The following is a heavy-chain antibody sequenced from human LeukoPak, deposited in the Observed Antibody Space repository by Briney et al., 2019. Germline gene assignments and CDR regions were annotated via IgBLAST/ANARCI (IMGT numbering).Heavy chain of an antibody. Sequence: PSETLSLTCAVYGGSFSGYYWSWIRQPPGKGLEWIGEINHSGSTNYNPSLKSRVTISVDTSKNQFSLKLSSVTAADTAVYYCARDMEMATSANWFDPWGQGTLVTVSS. CDR3: ARDMEMATSANWFDP. V-gene: IGHV4-34*01. CDR1: GGSFSGYY. J-gene: IGHJ5*02. CDR2: INHSGST. D-gene: IGHD5-24*01.